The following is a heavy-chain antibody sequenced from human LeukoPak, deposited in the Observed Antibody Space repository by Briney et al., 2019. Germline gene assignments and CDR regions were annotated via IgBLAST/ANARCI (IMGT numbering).Heavy chain of an antibody. V-gene: IGHV3-7*04. D-gene: IGHD2-2*01. J-gene: IGHJ4*02. CDR2: IKQDGSEK. CDR1: GFTFSSYW. CDR3: ARESSSSSPYY. Sequence: GGSRRLSCVASGFTFSSYWMSWVRQAPGKGLEWGANIKQDGSEKYYVDSEKGRFTISRDNAKNSLYLQMNSLRAEDTAVYYCARESSSSSPYYWGQGTLVTVSS.